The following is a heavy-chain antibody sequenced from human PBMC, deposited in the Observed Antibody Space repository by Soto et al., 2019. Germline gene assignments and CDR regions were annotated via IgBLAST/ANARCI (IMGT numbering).Heavy chain of an antibody. CDR1: GFTFSGYG. CDR2: ISGGSSPI. CDR3: ARARAFYDMDV. J-gene: IGHJ6*02. Sequence: GPLRLSCAGSGFTFSGYGMDWVRQAPGKGLEWVSYISGGSSPISYADSVKGRFTIFRDNAKNSLYLQMNSLRDEDTAVYYCARARAFYDMDVWGQGTTVTVSS. V-gene: IGHV3-48*02.